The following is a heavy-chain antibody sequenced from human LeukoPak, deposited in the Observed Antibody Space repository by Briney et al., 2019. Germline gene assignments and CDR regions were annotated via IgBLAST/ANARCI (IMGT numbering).Heavy chain of an antibody. V-gene: IGHV3-30*18. J-gene: IGHJ3*02. CDR3: AKQSGFGAFDI. CDR2: ISYDGSNK. D-gene: IGHD3-3*01. CDR1: GFTFSSYG. Sequence: PGRSLRLSCAASGFTFSSYGMHWVRQAPGKGLEWVAVISYDGSNKYYADSVKGRFTISRDSSKNTLYLQMNSLRAEDTAVYYCAKQSGFGAFDIWGQGTMVTVSS.